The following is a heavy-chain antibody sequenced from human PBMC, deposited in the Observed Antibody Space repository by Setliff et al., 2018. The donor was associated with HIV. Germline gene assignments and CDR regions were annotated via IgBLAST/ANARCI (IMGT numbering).Heavy chain of an antibody. CDR2: IYVNGKA. V-gene: IGHV4-4*07. CDR3: VRERRWLQEYYYYMDV. Sequence: SETLSLTCSVSGGSMSSYCWTWIRQSAGKGLEWIGHIYVNGKANYNPSLKSRVTMSVGKSKSQFSLRLRSVTAADTAVYYCVRERRWLQEYYYYMDVWGNGTTVTVSS. D-gene: IGHD3-16*01. CDR1: GGSMSSYC. J-gene: IGHJ6*04.